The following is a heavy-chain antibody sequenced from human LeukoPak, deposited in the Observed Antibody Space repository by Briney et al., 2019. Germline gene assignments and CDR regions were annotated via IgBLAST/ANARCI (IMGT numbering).Heavy chain of an antibody. Sequence: GGSLRLSCAASGFTFSSYGMHWVRQAPGKGLEWVSSISSSSYIYYADSVKGRFTISRDNSKNTLYLQMNSLRAEDTAVYYCAKVIIIAVAGPIDYWGQGTLVTVSS. CDR3: AKVIIIAVAGPIDY. CDR2: ISSSSYI. D-gene: IGHD6-19*01. CDR1: GFTFSSYG. V-gene: IGHV3-21*01. J-gene: IGHJ4*02.